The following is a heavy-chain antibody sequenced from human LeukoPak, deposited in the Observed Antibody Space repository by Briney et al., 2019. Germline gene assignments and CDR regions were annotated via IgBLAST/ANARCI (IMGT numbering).Heavy chain of an antibody. CDR1: GCTFSGYY. CDR3: AREGDGLLSKDFDY. CDR2: SSPNSGGA. Sequence: ASVKASCKASGCTFSGYYIHWVRQAPGQGLEWMGYSSPNSGGANSAQKFRGRVTMTRGTSISTAYMELTRLGSDDTAVYYCAREGDGLLSKDFDYWGQGTLVTVSS. V-gene: IGHV1-2*02. J-gene: IGHJ4*02. D-gene: IGHD2-15*01.